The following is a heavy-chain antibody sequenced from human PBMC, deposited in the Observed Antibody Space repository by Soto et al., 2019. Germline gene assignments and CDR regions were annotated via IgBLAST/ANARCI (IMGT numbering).Heavy chain of an antibody. CDR2: IDPSDSYT. J-gene: IGHJ6*02. V-gene: IGHV5-10-1*01. CDR1: GYSFTSYW. CDR3: ARFPFDSSGYYGDYYYYYGMDV. Sequence: PGESLKISCKGSGYSFTSYWISWVRQMPGKGLEWMGRIDPSDSYTNYSPSFQGHVTISADKSISTAYLQWSSLKASDTAMYYCARFPFDSSGYYGDYYYYYGMDVWGQGTTVTVSS. D-gene: IGHD3-22*01.